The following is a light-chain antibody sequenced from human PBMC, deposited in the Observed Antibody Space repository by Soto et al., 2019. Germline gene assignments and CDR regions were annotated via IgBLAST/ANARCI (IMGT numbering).Light chain of an antibody. J-gene: IGLJ3*02. Sequence: QTVVTQEPSFSVSPGGTVTLTCGLSSGSVSTSYYPSWYQQTPGQAPRTLIYSTNTRSSGVPDRFSGSILGNKAALTITGAQADDESDYYCVLYMGSGWVFGGGTKVIVL. V-gene: IGLV8-61*01. CDR3: VLYMGSGWV. CDR2: STN. CDR1: SGSVSTSYY.